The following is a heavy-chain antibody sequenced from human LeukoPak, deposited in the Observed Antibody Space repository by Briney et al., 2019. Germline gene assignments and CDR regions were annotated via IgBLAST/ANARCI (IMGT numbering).Heavy chain of an antibody. Sequence: GGSLRLSCAASGFTVNNSYMTWVRQAPGKGLEWVSVIYSGGTTYYADSVKGRFTISRDNSKNTLYLQMNSLRVDDTAVYYCARDPGIRNGMDVWGQGTTVTVSS. D-gene: IGHD2/OR15-2a*01. J-gene: IGHJ6*02. CDR1: GFTVNNSY. CDR3: ARDPGIRNGMDV. CDR2: IYSGGTT. V-gene: IGHV3-53*01.